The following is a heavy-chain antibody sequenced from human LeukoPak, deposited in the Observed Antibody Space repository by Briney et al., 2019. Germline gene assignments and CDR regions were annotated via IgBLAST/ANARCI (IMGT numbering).Heavy chain of an antibody. CDR2: IYNGGDTI. D-gene: IGHD3-9*01. J-gene: IGHJ4*02. Sequence: GGSLRLSCATSGFTFSDHYMTWIRQAPGKGLETVSYIYNGGDTIYYADSVRGRFTISRDNAESSVYLQMNSLRAEDTAVYYCARTYYDILTGYNPYFDYWGQGTLVTVSS. CDR3: ARTYYDILTGYNPYFDY. V-gene: IGHV3-11*04. CDR1: GFTFSDHY.